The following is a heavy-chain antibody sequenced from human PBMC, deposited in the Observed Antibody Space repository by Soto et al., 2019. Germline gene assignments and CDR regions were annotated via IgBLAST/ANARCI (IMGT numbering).Heavy chain of an antibody. V-gene: IGHV3-7*01. CDR3: VRDLSPYDRNSYYDAFDI. J-gene: IGHJ3*02. CDR2: INREGTQK. D-gene: IGHD3-10*01. Sequence: GGSMKLSCAASGFPLRDYWMIWVRQAPGKGLEWVANINREGTQKNYLDSVKGRFTVSRDNAQTSVFLHMDSLRAEDTAIYFCVRDLSPYDRNSYYDAFDIWGQGTMVTVSS. CDR1: GFPLRDYW.